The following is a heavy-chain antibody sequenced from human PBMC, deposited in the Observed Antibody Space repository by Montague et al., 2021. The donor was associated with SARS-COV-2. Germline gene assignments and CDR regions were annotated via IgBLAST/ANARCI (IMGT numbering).Heavy chain of an antibody. V-gene: IGHV4-59*01. CDR3: AREGGCNWFDP. CDR1: GGSINSSY. J-gene: IGHJ5*02. D-gene: IGHD5-12*01. CDR2: IYYRGST. Sequence: SETLSLTCTVSGGSINSSYWSWIRQPPGKGLEWIGYIYYRGSTNYNPSLKTRVTISVDTSKNQFSLKLSSVTAADTAVYYCAREGGCNWFDPWGQGTLVTVSS.